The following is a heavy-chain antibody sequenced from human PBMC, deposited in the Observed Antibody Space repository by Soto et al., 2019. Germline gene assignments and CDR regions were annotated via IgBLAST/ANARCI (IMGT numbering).Heavy chain of an antibody. CDR1: GGSFSGYY. D-gene: IGHD3-3*01. J-gene: IGHJ5*02. Sequence: SETLSLTCAVYGGSFSGYYWSWIRQPPGKGLEWIGEINHSGSTNYNPSLKSRVTISVDTSKNQFSLKLSSVTAADTAVYYCARRTRTIFGVVILWFDPWGQGTLVTVSS. CDR2: INHSGST. CDR3: ARRTRTIFGVVILWFDP. V-gene: IGHV4-34*01.